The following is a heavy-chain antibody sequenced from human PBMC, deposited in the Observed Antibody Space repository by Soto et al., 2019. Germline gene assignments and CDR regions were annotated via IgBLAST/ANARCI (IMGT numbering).Heavy chain of an antibody. V-gene: IGHV4-31*03. J-gene: IGHJ6*02. CDR3: ARESGTTPYYYGMDV. CDR1: GGSISSGGYY. Sequence: SETLSLTCTVSGGSISSGGYYWSWIRQHPGKGLEWIGYIYYSGSTYYNPSLKSRVTISVDTSKNQFSLKLSSVTAADTAVYYCARESGTTPYYYGMDVWGQGTTVTVSS. CDR2: IYYSGST. D-gene: IGHD1-7*01.